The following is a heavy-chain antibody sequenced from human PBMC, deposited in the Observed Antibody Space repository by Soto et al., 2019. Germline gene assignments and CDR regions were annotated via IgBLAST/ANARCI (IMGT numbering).Heavy chain of an antibody. V-gene: IGHV3-7*01. CDR3: ARDIGFDYVN. D-gene: IGHD3-16*01. CDR1: GFNVMSYW. Sequence: GGSLRLSCAVSGFNVMSYWMSWVRQAPGKGLEWVASIKEDGSEIYYLHSVRGRFSISRDSAVNALHLTMNYLSAEDTGVYFCARDIGFDYVNWGQGTLVTVSS. CDR2: IKEDGSEI. J-gene: IGHJ4*02.